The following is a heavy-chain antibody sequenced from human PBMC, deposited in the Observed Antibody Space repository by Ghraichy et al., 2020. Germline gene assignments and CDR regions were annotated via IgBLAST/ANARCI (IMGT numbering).Heavy chain of an antibody. CDR1: GGSISSGGYY. CDR2: IYYSGST. CDR3: ARARQQWLVGGSYFDY. D-gene: IGHD6-19*01. Sequence: SQTLSLTCTVSGGSISSGGYYWSWIRQHPGKGLEWIGYIYYSGSTYYNPSLKSRVTISVDTSKNQFSLKLSSVTAADTAVYYCARARQQWLVGGSYFDYWGQGTLVTVSS. J-gene: IGHJ4*02. V-gene: IGHV4-31*02.